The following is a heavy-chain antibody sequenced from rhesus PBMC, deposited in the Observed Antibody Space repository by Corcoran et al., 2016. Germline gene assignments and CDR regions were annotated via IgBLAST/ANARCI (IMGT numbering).Heavy chain of an antibody. V-gene: IGHV4-122*02. J-gene: IGHJ6*01. D-gene: IGHD4-29*01. CDR3: ARDYGSSYPLDS. Sequence: QVQLQESGPGLVQPSETLSLTCPVSGYSLRSGYYWSWLRQPPGKGLAGIGYITYRGSTSYNPPLKSRVTISRDTSKNQFSLKLSSVTAADTAVYYCARDYGSSYPLDSWGQGVVVTVSS. CDR1: GYSLRSGYY. CDR2: ITYRGST.